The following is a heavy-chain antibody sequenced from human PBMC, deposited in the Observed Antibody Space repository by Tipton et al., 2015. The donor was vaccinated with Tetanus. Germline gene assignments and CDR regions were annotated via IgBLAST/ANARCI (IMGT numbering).Heavy chain of an antibody. CDR2: IYFEGST. CDR3: ARHLYGYWFDP. D-gene: IGHD2/OR15-2a*01. CDR1: GASIIDKKHY. J-gene: IGHJ5*02. Sequence: GLVKPSETLSLNCTVSGASIIDKKHYWGWIRQPPGKGLEWIASIYFEGSTYYSPSLKSRLTIDVDTSQNLFSLKLTSVTAADTAVYYCARHLYGYWFDPWGQGALVTVSS. V-gene: IGHV4-39*02.